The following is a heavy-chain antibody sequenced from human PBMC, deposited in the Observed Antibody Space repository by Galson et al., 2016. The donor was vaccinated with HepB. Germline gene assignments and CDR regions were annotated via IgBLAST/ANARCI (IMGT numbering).Heavy chain of an antibody. V-gene: IGHV4-59*01. D-gene: IGHD3-16*02. Sequence: ETLSLTCSVSGSSITNYYWTWMRQPPGKGLEWIGSTHYSGYTSYNPSLGGRVTMSVDASKYQFSLILTSVTASDTAVYYCARRLVLQPGGSDHWGRGTLVIVSS. CDR3: ARRLVLQPGGSDH. J-gene: IGHJ4*02. CDR2: THYSGYT. CDR1: GSSITNYY.